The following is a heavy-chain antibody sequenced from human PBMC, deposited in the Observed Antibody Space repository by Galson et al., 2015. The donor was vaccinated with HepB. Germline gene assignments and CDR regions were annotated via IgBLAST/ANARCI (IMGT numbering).Heavy chain of an antibody. V-gene: IGHV1-46*01. CDR1: GYTFTSYY. D-gene: IGHD6-19*01. Sequence: SVKVSCKASGYTFTSYYMHWVRQAPGQGLEWMGIINPSGGSTSYAQKFQGRVTMTRDTSTSTVYMELSSLRSEDTAVYYCAREDSSGFLGRQRGALDIWGQGTMVTVSS. J-gene: IGHJ3*02. CDR2: INPSGGST. CDR3: AREDSSGFLGRQRGALDI.